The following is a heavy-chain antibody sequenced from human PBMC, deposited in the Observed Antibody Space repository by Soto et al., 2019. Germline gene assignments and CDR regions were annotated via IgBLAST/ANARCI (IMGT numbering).Heavy chain of an antibody. CDR3: ARDLGLQLFDY. V-gene: IGHV1-18*01. Sequence: QVQLVQSGAEVKKPGASVKVSCKASGYTFTSYGISWVRQAPGQRLEWMGWISAYNGNKKYAQNLQGRVSMTTDTSTSTAYMELRSLRSDDSAVYYCARDLGLQLFDYWGQGTLVTVSS. CDR2: ISAYNGNK. D-gene: IGHD6-13*01. CDR1: GYTFTSYG. J-gene: IGHJ4*02.